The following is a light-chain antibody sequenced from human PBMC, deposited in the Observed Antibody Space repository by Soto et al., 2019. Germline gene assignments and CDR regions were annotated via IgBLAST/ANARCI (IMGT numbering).Light chain of an antibody. J-gene: IGKJ1*01. V-gene: IGKV3-20*01. CDR2: RAS. CDR3: QQYGSDWT. CDR1: QSVSSRY. Sequence: EIVLTQSPGTLYLSPGERATLSCRASQSVSSRYLAWYQQKPGPAPRLLIYRASSRATGIPDRFSGSGAGTDFTIPISRLEPEEVAVYYCQQYGSDWTFIQGTKVEIK.